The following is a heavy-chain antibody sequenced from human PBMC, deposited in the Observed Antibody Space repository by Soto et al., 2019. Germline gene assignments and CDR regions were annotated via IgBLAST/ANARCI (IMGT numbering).Heavy chain of an antibody. CDR2: INAGNGNT. Sequence: QVQLVQSGAEVKKPGASVKVSCKASGYTFTSYAMHWVRQAPGQRLEWMGWINAGNGNTKYSQKFQGRVTITRDTSASTVYMELSSLRSEDTAVYYCASSCSGGSCYFDLWGRGTLVTVSS. J-gene: IGHJ2*01. D-gene: IGHD2-15*01. CDR1: GYTFTSYA. CDR3: ASSCSGGSCYFDL. V-gene: IGHV1-3*01.